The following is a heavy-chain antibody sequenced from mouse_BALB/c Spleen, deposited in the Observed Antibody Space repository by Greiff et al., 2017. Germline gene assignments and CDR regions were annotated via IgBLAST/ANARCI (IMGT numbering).Heavy chain of an antibody. CDR1: GFSLTGYG. CDR2: IRGDGST. D-gene: IGHD2-4*01. V-gene: IGHV2-6-7*01. Sequence: VKLMASGLGLVAPSQSLSITCTVSGFSLTGYGVTWVREPPGKGLAWLGMIRGDGSTDYTSALKSRLSISKYNSKSQVFLKMNSLQTDDTARYYCARDRGDDYLFAYWGQGTLVTVSA. J-gene: IGHJ3*01. CDR3: ARDRGDDYLFAY.